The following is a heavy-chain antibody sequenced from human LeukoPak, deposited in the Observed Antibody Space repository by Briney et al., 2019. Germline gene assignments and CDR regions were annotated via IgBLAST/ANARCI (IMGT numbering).Heavy chain of an antibody. CDR3: ARTYYYGSGSYLDYYYYYMDV. CDR2: INTNTGNP. J-gene: IGHJ6*03. V-gene: IGHV7-4-1*02. Sequence: ASVKVSCKASGYTFTSYAMNWVRQAPGQGLEWMGWINTNTGNPTYAQGFTGRFVFSLDTSVSTAYLQISSLKAEDTAVYYCARTYYYGSGSYLDYYYYYMDVWGNGTTVTVSS. D-gene: IGHD3-10*01. CDR1: GYTFTSYA.